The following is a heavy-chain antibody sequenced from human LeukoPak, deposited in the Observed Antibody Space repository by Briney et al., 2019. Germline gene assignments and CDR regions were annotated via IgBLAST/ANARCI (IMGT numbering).Heavy chain of an antibody. D-gene: IGHD5-18*01. CDR2: ISYDGSNK. CDR1: GFTFSSYA. Sequence: GRSLRLSCAASGFTFSSYAMHWVRQAPGKGLEGVAVISYDGSNKYYADSVKCRFTISRDNSKSTLYLQMNSLRAEDTAVYYCAAETTFRGYSYGFAFDYWGQGTLVTVSS. CDR3: AAETTFRGYSYGFAFDY. J-gene: IGHJ4*02. V-gene: IGHV3-30-3*01.